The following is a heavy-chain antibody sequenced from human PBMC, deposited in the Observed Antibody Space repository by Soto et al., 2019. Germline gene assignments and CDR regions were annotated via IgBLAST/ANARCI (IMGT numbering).Heavy chain of an antibody. V-gene: IGHV1-69*01. CDR3: ARSLTKSRRGGVAFDY. CDR2: IVTIDGST. Sequence: QVQLVQSGAAVKKPGSSVKVSCTTSGGTISSFGMNWVRQAPGQGLEWMGGIVTIDGSTKYAEKFQDRVTITADASTSTVYMDLSSLRSEDTAVYYCARSLTKSRRGGVAFDYWGQGTLLTVSP. D-gene: IGHD3-9*01. J-gene: IGHJ4*02. CDR1: GGTISSFG.